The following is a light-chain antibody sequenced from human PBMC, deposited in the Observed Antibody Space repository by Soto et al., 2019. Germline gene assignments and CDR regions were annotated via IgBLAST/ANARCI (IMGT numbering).Light chain of an antibody. CDR3: SAWDDTLRGRA. CDR2: NNR. V-gene: IGLV1-47*01. J-gene: IGLJ2*01. CDR1: SSNIGNNY. Sequence: QSVLTQSPSASGTPGQRVSISCSGSSSNIGNNYVYWYHQLPGTAPKLIIYNNRQRPSGVPDRFSGSKAGTSASLAISGLRSEYEGDYYCSAWDDTLRGRAFGGGTKLTVL.